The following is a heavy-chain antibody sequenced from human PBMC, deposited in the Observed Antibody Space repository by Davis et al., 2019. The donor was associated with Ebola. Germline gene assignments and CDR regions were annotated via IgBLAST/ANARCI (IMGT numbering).Heavy chain of an antibody. D-gene: IGHD2-15*01. Sequence: ASVKVSCKASGYTFTGYYMHWVRQAPGQGLEWMGWINPNSGGTNYAQKFQGRVTMTRDTSISTAYMELSRLRSDDTAVYYCARNPCSGGSCPPYNWFDPWGQGTLVTVSS. V-gene: IGHV1-2*02. CDR3: ARNPCSGGSCPPYNWFDP. CDR2: INPNSGGT. J-gene: IGHJ5*02. CDR1: GYTFTGYY.